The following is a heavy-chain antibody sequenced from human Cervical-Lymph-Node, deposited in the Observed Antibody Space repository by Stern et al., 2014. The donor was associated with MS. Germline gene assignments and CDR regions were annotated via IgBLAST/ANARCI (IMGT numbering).Heavy chain of an antibody. CDR1: GLSLSTSGVG. V-gene: IGHV2-5*02. CDR2: IYCDDSK. Sequence: QVTLRESGPTLVKPTQTLTLTCTFSGLSLSTSGVGVGWIRQPPGKALEWLAFIYCDDSKRYSPSLKNRLTITKDTSKNQVVLTMNNMDPVDTATFYCATHAPGVVPAALDYWGQGTLVTVS. D-gene: IGHD2-2*01. CDR3: ATHAPGVVPAALDY. J-gene: IGHJ4*02.